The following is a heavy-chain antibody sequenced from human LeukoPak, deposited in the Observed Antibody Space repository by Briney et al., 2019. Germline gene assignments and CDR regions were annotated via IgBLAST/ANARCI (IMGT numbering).Heavy chain of an antibody. Sequence: VASVKVSCKASGYTFTGYYMHWVRQAPGQGLEWMGWINPNSGGTNYAQKFQGRVTMTRDTSISTAYMELSRLRSDDTAVYYCARDKSSSPPVYWFDPWGQGTLVTVSS. CDR3: ARDKSSSPPVYWFDP. D-gene: IGHD6-6*01. J-gene: IGHJ5*02. CDR1: GYTFTGYY. V-gene: IGHV1-2*02. CDR2: INPNSGGT.